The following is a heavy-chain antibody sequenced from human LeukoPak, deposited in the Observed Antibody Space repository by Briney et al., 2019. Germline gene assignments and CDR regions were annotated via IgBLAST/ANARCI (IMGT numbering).Heavy chain of an antibody. CDR2: ISSSSSYI. J-gene: IGHJ4*02. CDR1: GFTFSSYS. CDR3: ARGGWELIDY. V-gene: IGHV3-21*01. D-gene: IGHD1-26*01. Sequence: GGSLRLSCAASGFTFSSYSMNWVRQAPGKGLEWVSSISSSSSYIYYADSVKGRFTISRDNATNSLYLQMNSLRAEDTAVYYCARGGWELIDYWGQGTLVTVSS.